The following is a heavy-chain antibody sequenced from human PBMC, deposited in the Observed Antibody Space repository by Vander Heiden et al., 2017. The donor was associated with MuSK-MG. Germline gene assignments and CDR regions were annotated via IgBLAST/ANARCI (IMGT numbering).Heavy chain of an antibody. Sequence: QVQLVESGGGVVQPGRSLRLSCAASGFTFSSYAMHWVRPAPGKGLEWVAVISYDGSNKYYADSVKGRFTISRDNSKNTLYLQMNSLRAEDTAVYYCARDGDSSGYYPDYWGQGTLVTVSS. CDR3: ARDGDSSGYYPDY. J-gene: IGHJ4*02. CDR1: GFTFSSYA. V-gene: IGHV3-30-3*01. D-gene: IGHD3-22*01. CDR2: ISYDGSNK.